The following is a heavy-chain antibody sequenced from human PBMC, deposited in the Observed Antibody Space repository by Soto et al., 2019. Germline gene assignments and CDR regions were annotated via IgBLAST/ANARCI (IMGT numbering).Heavy chain of an antibody. D-gene: IGHD3-3*01. J-gene: IGHJ4*02. CDR3: ARGADITIFGVVIIRLPDY. V-gene: IGHV3-74*01. CDR1: GFTFSSYW. Sequence: GSLRLSCAASGFTFSSYWMHWVRQAPGKGLVWVSRINSDGSSTSYADSVKGRFTISRDNAKNTLYLQMNSLRAEDTAVYYCARGADITIFGVVIIRLPDYWGQGTLVTVSS. CDR2: INSDGSST.